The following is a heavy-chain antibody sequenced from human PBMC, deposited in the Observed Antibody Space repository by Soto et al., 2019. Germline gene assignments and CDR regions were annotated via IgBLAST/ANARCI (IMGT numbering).Heavy chain of an antibody. Sequence: SQTLSLTCAISGDSVSSSSAAWNWIRQSPSRRLAWLGRTYYRSKWYNDYAVSVKSRITINPDTSKNQFSLQLNSVTPEDTAVYYCARNSSGWYGDYYYYYGMDVWGQGTTVTVSS. CDR3: ARNSSGWYGDYYYYYGMDV. CDR1: GDSVSSSSAA. V-gene: IGHV6-1*01. D-gene: IGHD6-19*01. J-gene: IGHJ6*02. CDR2: TYYRSKWYN.